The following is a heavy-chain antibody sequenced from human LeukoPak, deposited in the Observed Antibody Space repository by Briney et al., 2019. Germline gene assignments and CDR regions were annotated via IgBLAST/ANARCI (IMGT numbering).Heavy chain of an antibody. D-gene: IGHD6-13*01. V-gene: IGHV1-69*13. CDR2: IIPIFGTA. CDR3: ARGSITAAGIIKNHDVFDI. Sequence: GASVKVSCKASGGTFNSYAISWVRQAPGQGLEWMGGIIPIFGTAIYAQKFQGRVTITADESTSTAYMELSSLRSEDTAVYYCARGSITAAGIIKNHDVFDIWGQGTMVTVSS. CDR1: GGTFNSYA. J-gene: IGHJ3*02.